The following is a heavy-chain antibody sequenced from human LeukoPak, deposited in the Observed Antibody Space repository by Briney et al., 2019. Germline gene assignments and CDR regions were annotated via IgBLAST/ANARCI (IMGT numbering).Heavy chain of an antibody. V-gene: IGHV3-23*01. D-gene: IGHD3-10*01. CDR3: ARGLWSGTY. J-gene: IGHJ4*02. CDR1: GFTFSSYD. CDR2: ISGSGHST. Sequence: GGPLRLSCAASGFTFSSYDMSWVRQAPGKGLEWVSSISGSGHSTYYADSVKGRFTISGDNAENSLYLHMNSLRAEDTAVYYCARGLWSGTYWGQGSLVTVSS.